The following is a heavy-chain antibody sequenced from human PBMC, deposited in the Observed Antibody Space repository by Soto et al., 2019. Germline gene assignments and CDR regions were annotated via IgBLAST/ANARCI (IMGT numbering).Heavy chain of an antibody. Sequence: SVKVSCKASGYTFTNDIITWVRQAPGQGLEWMGRIIPLLDIANYAQKFQGRVTITADKSTSTAYMELNSLRSEDTAVYYCARDSPIGSTYSGYDGIDYWGQGTLVTVSS. CDR2: IIPLLDIA. D-gene: IGHD5-12*01. V-gene: IGHV1-69*04. J-gene: IGHJ4*02. CDR1: GYTFTNDI. CDR3: ARDSPIGSTYSGYDGIDY.